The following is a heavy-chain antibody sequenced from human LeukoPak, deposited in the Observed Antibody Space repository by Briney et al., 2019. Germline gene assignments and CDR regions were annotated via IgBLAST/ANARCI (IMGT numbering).Heavy chain of an antibody. CDR3: AKEQDNLLLLSHFDA. CDR1: GFTFNNYA. V-gene: IGHV3-23*01. CDR2: VSGDGQRT. Sequence: PGGSLRVSCAGSGFTFNNYAMNWVRQAPGKGLQWVAAVSGDGQRTFYADSVKGRFTIFRDNSMNTLSLQMNSLRADDTALYYCAKEQDNLLLLSHFDAWGQGILATVSA. J-gene: IGHJ4*02. D-gene: IGHD1-14*01.